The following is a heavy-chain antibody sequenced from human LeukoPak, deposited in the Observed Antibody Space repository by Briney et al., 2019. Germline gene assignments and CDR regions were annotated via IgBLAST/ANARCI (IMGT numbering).Heavy chain of an antibody. D-gene: IGHD1-26*01. V-gene: IGHV1-3*01. CDR2: ISAGNGNT. CDR3: TRDSGSGSNDY. CDR1: GYTLTSYA. J-gene: IGHJ4*02. Sequence: ASVKVSCKASGYTLTSYAIHWVRQAPGQRLEWMGWISAGNGNTKYSQNFQGRVTFISNTSATTAFMELSSLRSEDAAVYYCTRDSGSGSNDYWGQGTLVTVSS.